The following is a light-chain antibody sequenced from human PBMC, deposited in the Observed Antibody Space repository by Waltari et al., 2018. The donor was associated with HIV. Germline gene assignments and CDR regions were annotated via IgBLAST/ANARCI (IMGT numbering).Light chain of an antibody. V-gene: IGLV2-8*01. CDR2: EIS. Sequence: QSALTQPPSASGSPGQAVTISCTGSSSDVGGYNYVSWYQQHPAKAPTLMIIEISKRPSGVPDRSFGSNAGNTASLTVSVLQAEDEADYYCSSYAGSSALVFGGGTKLTVL. J-gene: IGLJ3*02. CDR3: SSYAGSSALV. CDR1: SSDVGGYNY.